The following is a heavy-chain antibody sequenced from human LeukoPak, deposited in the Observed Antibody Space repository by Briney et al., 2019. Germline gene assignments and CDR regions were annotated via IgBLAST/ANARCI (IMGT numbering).Heavy chain of an antibody. CDR1: GYTFIGYY. Sequence: ASVKVSCKASGYTFIGYYMHWVRQAPGQGLEWMGWINPNSGGTKYAQKFQGRVTMTRDTSISTAYMELSRLRSDDTAVYYCARVSDIVVVPAPFGVNEFDIWGQGTMVTVSS. V-gene: IGHV1-2*02. CDR2: INPNSGGT. D-gene: IGHD2-2*01. J-gene: IGHJ3*02. CDR3: ARVSDIVVVPAPFGVNEFDI.